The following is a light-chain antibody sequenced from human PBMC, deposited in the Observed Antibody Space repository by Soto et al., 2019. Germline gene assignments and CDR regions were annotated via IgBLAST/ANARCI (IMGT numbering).Light chain of an antibody. CDR3: QHRHN. Sequence: EVVLTQSPATLSLSPGDRATLSCRASQSVSIDFAWYQQKPGQAPRLLIYDASNRATGIPARFSGSGSGTDFTLPISSVEPEDFAVYYCQHRHNFGPGTKVDIK. CDR2: DAS. V-gene: IGKV3-11*01. CDR1: QSVSID. J-gene: IGKJ3*01.